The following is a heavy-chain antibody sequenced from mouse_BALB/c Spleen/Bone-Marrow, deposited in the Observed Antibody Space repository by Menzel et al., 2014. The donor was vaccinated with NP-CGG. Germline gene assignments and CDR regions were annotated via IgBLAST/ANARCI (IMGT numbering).Heavy chain of an antibody. CDR3: ARQYGNYFDY. D-gene: IGHD2-10*02. CDR1: GYAFSSYW. J-gene: IGHJ2*01. V-gene: IGHV1-80*01. CDR2: IYPGDGDT. Sequence: VVESGAELVRPGSSVKISCKASGYAFSSYWMNWVKQRPGQGLEWIGQIYPGDGDTNYNGKFKGKATLTADKSSSTAYMQLSSLTSEDSAVYFCARQYGNYFDYWGQGTTLTVSS.